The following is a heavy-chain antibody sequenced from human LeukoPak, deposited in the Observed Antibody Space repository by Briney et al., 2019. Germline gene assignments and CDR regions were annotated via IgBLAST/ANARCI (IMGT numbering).Heavy chain of an antibody. D-gene: IGHD3-22*01. Sequence: ASVKVSCKVSGYTLTELSMHLVRQAPAKGLEWMGGFDLEDCETFYAQKFQGRVTLTQHTSKDTAYMELSSLRSEDTAVYYCATDYYYDSSGSSYTVDYWGQGTLVTVS. CDR2: FDLEDCET. CDR3: ATDYYYDSSGSSYTVDY. V-gene: IGHV1-24*01. J-gene: IGHJ4*02. CDR1: GYTLTELS.